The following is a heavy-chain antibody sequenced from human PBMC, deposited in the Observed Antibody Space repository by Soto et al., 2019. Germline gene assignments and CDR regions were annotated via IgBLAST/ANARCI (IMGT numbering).Heavy chain of an antibody. V-gene: IGHV3-33*01. CDR3: ARDGGYGMDV. CDR2: IWYDGSNI. J-gene: IGHJ6*02. D-gene: IGHD2-15*01. Sequence: ESVGGVVQPGRSLRLSCAASGFTFNTYGMHWVRQAPGKGLEWVSVIWYDGSNIHYADSVKGRFTISRDNYKNTLYLQMNSLRAEDTAVYYCARDGGYGMDVWGQGTTVTVSS. CDR1: GFTFNTYG.